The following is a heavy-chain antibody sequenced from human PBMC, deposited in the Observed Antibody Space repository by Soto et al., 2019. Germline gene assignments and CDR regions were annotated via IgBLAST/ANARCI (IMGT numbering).Heavy chain of an antibody. J-gene: IGHJ3*02. D-gene: IGHD2-21*02. Sequence: VKVSCKVSGYTLTELSMHWVRQAPGKGLEWMGGFDPEDGETIYAQKFQGRVTMTEDTSTDTAYMELSSLRSEDTAVYYCATVERKAAYCGGDCYWGAFDIWGQGTMVTVSS. CDR1: GYTLTELS. CDR3: ATVERKAAYCGGDCYWGAFDI. CDR2: FDPEDGET. V-gene: IGHV1-24*01.